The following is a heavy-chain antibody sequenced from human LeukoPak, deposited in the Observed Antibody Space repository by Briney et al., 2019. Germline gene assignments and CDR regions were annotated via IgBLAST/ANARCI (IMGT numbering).Heavy chain of an antibody. CDR3: AREVTNYDFWSGYYPLNNWFDP. D-gene: IGHD3-3*01. V-gene: IGHV1-2*02. CDR1: GYTFTGYY. J-gene: IGHJ5*02. CDR2: INPNSGGT. Sequence: ASVKVSCKASGYTFTGYYMHWVRQAPGQGLEWMGWINPNSGGTNYAQKFQGRVTMTRDTSISTAYMELSSLRSEDTAVYYCAREVTNYDFWSGYYPLNNWFDPWGQGTLVTVSS.